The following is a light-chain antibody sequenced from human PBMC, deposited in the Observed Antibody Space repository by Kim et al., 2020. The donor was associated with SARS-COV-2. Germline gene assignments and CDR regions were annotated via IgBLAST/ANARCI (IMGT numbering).Light chain of an antibody. CDR1: SLRSYY. CDR3: NSRDSSGNHWV. V-gene: IGLV3-19*01. Sequence: ALGHTVRITCQGDSLRSYYASWYQQKPGQAPVLVIYGKNNRPSGIPDRFSGSSSGNTASLTITGAQAEDEAGYYCNSRDSSGNHWVFGGGTQLTVL. CDR2: GKN. J-gene: IGLJ3*02.